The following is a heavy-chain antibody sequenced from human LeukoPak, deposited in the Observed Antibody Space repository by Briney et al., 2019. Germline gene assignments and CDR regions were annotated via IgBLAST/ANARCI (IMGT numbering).Heavy chain of an antibody. CDR2: ITDSGGTT. CDR1: GFTFTSYA. CDR3: ARDPNGNYVGAYDFQR. Sequence: GGSLRLSCAASGFTFTSYAMTWVRQAPGKALEWVSSITDSGGTTYYADSVKGRFTISRDNYKNTLYLQMHSLRVEDTAVYYCARDPNGNYVGAYDFQRWGQGTLVTVSS. D-gene: IGHD4-17*01. V-gene: IGHV3-23*01. J-gene: IGHJ1*01.